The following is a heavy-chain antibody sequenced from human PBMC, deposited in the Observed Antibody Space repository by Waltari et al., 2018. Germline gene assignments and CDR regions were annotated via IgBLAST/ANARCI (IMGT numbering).Heavy chain of an antibody. D-gene: IGHD6-19*01. J-gene: IGHJ4*02. Sequence: QLQLQDSGPGLVKPSEPRSITCNVSGDSISGSNYYWGWIRQPPGQGLEWIGSISYSGTTYCNPSLKSRVTMSVDTSKNQFSLNLSSVTAADTAVFYCVRPGSSVGWYYFDYWGQGTLVTVSS. V-gene: IGHV4-39*01. CDR2: ISYSGTT. CDR3: VRPGSSVGWYYFDY. CDR1: GDSISGSNYY.